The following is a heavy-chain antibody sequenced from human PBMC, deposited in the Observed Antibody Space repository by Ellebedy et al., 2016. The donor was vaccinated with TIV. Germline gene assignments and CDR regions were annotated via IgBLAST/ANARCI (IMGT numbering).Heavy chain of an antibody. Sequence: GGSLRLSCAASGFSFTSYGMHWVRQAPGKGLEWVGLIRHDGSKTYYADSVEGRFTISRDISTNTVYLQMNSLRPEDTAVYYCAKGGYYAEFDYWGQGTLVTVSS. CDR3: AKGGYYAEFDY. V-gene: IGHV3-30*02. J-gene: IGHJ4*02. CDR2: IRHDGSKT. D-gene: IGHD4-17*01. CDR1: GFSFTSYG.